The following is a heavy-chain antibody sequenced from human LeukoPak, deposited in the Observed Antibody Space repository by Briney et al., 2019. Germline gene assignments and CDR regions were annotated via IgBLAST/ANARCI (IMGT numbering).Heavy chain of an antibody. CDR2: INPNSGGT. J-gene: IGHJ4*02. CDR3: ARVAQYSSSWYRD. Sequence: ASVKVPCKASGYTFTGYYMHWVRQAPGQGLEWMGWINPNSGGTNYAQKFQGRVTMTRDTSISTAYMELSRLRSDDTAVYYCARVAQYSSSWYRDWGQGTLVTVSS. D-gene: IGHD6-13*01. V-gene: IGHV1-2*02. CDR1: GYTFTGYY.